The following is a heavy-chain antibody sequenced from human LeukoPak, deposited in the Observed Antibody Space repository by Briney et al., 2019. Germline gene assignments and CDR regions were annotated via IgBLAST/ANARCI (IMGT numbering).Heavy chain of an antibody. V-gene: IGHV3-23*01. J-gene: IGHJ3*02. D-gene: IGHD3-3*01. CDR1: GFTFSSYA. CDR2: ISGSGGRT. Sequence: PGGSLRLSCAAPGFTFSSYAMSWVRQAPRKGLEWVSGISGSGGRTYYADSVKGRFTISRDNSKNTLYLQMNSLRAEDTAVYYCAKDKRVAPDTFDIWGQGTMVTVSS. CDR3: AKDKRVAPDTFDI.